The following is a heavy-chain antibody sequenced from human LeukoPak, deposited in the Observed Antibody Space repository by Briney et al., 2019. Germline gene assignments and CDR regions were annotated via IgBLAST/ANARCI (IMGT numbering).Heavy chain of an antibody. V-gene: IGHV4-4*07. CDR3: AREPTLLWLGVTYNWFDP. D-gene: IGHD3-10*01. Sequence: SETLSLTCTVSGGSISSYYWSWNRQPAGKGPEWIGRIYTSGSTNYNPSLKSRVTMSVDTSKNQFSLKLSSVTAADTAVYYCAREPTLLWLGVTYNWFDPWGQGTLVTVSS. J-gene: IGHJ5*02. CDR2: IYTSGST. CDR1: GGSISSYY.